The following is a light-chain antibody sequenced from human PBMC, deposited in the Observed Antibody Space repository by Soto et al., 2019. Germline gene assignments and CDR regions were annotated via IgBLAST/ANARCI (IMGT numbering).Light chain of an antibody. V-gene: IGKV3-15*01. CDR3: QQYDNWHPKYT. CDR1: QSVRSN. Sequence: EIVMTQSPVTLSVSPGERATLSCRASQSVRSNLAWYQQKPGQAPRLLIYGASTRATGIPARFSGSGSGTEFTLTISSLQSEDFAVYYGQQYDNWHPKYTFGQGTKLESK. J-gene: IGKJ2*01. CDR2: GAS.